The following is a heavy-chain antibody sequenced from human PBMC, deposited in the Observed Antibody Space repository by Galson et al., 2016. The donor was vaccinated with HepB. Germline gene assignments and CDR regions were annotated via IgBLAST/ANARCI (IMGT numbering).Heavy chain of an antibody. CDR1: GYFISSGTFH. V-gene: IGHV4-61*02. D-gene: IGHD6-19*01. Sequence: TLSLTCTVSGYFISSGTFHWGWIRQPAGKGLEWIGRISTSGSTTYNSSLASRVTISIDTSKNQFSLKVTSVTAADTAVYYCVREHVAANGWYWESWGQGTLVTVSS. J-gene: IGHJ4*02. CDR3: VREHVAANGWYWES. CDR2: ISTSGST.